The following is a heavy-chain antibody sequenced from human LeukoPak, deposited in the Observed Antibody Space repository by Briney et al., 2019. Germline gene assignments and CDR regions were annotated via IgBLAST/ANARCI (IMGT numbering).Heavy chain of an antibody. D-gene: IGHD6-13*01. V-gene: IGHV3-21*04. Sequence: GGSLRLSCVASGFTFTTYSMAWVRQAPGKGLDWVSSITSTGFGKYYANSVKGRFTISRDNSKNTVLLQMHNLSDDDTSIYYCATDSSSWNIFDSWGQGTLVTVSS. CDR2: ITSTGFGK. CDR3: ATDSSSWNIFDS. J-gene: IGHJ5*01. CDR1: GFTFTTYS.